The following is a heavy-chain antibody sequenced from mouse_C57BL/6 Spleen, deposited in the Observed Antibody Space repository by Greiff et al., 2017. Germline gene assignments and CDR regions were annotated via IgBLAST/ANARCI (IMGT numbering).Heavy chain of an antibody. CDR3: ARRDPYYDYDLETYYYAMDY. CDR2: IYWNDDK. Sequence: QVTLKESGPGLLQPSQTLSLTCSFSGFSLSTSGMGVSWIRQPSGKGLEWLAHIYWNDDKRYNPSLKSRLTISTDTSRNQLFLKLTSVDTADTATYYCARRDPYYDYDLETYYYAMDYWGQGTSVTVSS. D-gene: IGHD2-4*01. V-gene: IGHV8-12*01. CDR1: GFSLSTSGMG. J-gene: IGHJ4*01.